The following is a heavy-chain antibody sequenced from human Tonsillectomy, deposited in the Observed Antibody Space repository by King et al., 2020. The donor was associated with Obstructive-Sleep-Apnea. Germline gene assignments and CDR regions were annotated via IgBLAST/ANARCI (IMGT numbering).Heavy chain of an antibody. J-gene: IGHJ4*02. Sequence: VQLVESGGGLVQPGGSLRLSCAASGFTFSSYAMSWVRQAPGKGLEWVSALSGSGGSTYYADSVKGRFTISRDNSKNTLYLQMNSLRAVETAVYYCAKGSGERSGSYYPFDYWGQGTLVTVSS. CDR1: GFTFSSYA. CDR2: LSGSGGST. CDR3: AKGSGERSGSYYPFDY. V-gene: IGHV3-23*04. D-gene: IGHD1-26*01.